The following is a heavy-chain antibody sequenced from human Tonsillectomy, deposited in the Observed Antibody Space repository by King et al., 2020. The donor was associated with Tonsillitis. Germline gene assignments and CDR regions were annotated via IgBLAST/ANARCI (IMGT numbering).Heavy chain of an antibody. J-gene: IGHJ4*02. CDR2: INPNSGGT. CDR1: GYTFTGYY. D-gene: IGHD1-26*01. Sequence: QLVQSGAEVKNPGASVKVSCKASGYTFTGYYIHWVRQAPGQGLEWMGWINPNSGGTNYAQKFQGRVTMTRDTSISTPYMELSRLRSDDTAVYYCARGGSGTYRGYFDYWGQGTLVTVSS. V-gene: IGHV1-2*02. CDR3: ARGGSGTYRGYFDY.